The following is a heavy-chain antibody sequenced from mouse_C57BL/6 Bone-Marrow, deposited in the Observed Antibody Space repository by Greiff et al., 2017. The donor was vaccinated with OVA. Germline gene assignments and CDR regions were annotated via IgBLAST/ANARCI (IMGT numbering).Heavy chain of an antibody. J-gene: IGHJ3*01. CDR2: IYPGDGDT. Sequence: QVHVKQSGPELVKPGASVKISCKASGYAFSSSWMNWVKQRPGKGLEWIGRIYPGDGDTNYNGKFKGKATLTADKSSSTAYMQLSSLTSEDSAVYFCARWDYAWFAYWGQGTLVTVSA. D-gene: IGHD2-4*01. V-gene: IGHV1-82*01. CDR1: GYAFSSSW. CDR3: ARWDYAWFAY.